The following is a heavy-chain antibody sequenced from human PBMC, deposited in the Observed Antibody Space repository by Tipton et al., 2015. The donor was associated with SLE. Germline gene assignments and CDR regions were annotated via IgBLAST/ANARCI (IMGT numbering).Heavy chain of an antibody. D-gene: IGHD6-19*01. V-gene: IGHV4-39*07. Sequence: TLSLTCTVSGGSISSSSYYWGWIRQPPGKGLEWIGYIYYSGSTNYNPSLKSRVTISVDTSKNQFSLKLSSVTAADTAVYYCARGLREQWLVPPTLGYWGQGTLVTVSS. J-gene: IGHJ4*02. CDR1: GGSISSSSYY. CDR3: ARGLREQWLVPPTLGY. CDR2: IYYSGST.